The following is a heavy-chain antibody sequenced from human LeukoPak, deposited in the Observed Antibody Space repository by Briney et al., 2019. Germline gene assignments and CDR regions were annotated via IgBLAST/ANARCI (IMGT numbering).Heavy chain of an antibody. CDR3: ARDEAPGGKRWFDP. CDR2: ISDVGSN. V-gene: IGHV4-59*01. CDR1: GVSISTYY. Sequence: PSETLSLTCTVSGVSISTYYWSWIRQHPGKGLEWIGYISDVGSNDYNPSLKGRVTISRDTSKNQFSLRLSSVTAADAAVYHCARDEAPGGKRWFDPWGQGTLVTVSS. J-gene: IGHJ5*02. D-gene: IGHD4-23*01.